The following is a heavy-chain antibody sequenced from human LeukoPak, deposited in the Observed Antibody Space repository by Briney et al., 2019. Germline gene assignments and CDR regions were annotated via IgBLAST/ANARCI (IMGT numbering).Heavy chain of an antibody. J-gene: IGHJ3*02. V-gene: IGHV3-30*02. CDR1: GLNFSNYC. CDR3: ANEDGTYDI. CDR2: IRNDESDK. Sequence: PGGSLRLSCAASGLNFSNYCMHWIRQAPGKGLEWVAFIRNDESDKYYEDSVKGRFTVSRDNSKNTLYLQMNSLTSDDTAVYYCANEDGTYDIWGQGTMVSVSS.